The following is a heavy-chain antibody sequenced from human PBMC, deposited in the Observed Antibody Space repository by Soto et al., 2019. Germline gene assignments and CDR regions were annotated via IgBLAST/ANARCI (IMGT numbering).Heavy chain of an antibody. CDR3: ARNSLRAAVGAFFDP. D-gene: IGHD6-13*01. Sequence: QVLLQQWGAGLLKPSETLSLTCAFYGGSFSTYYWSWIRQPPGKGLEWIGEINYRGGTNYNPSLKSRVATSIDTSKNQFSLKLSSVTAADTAVYYCARNSLRAAVGAFFDPWGQGTLVTVSS. V-gene: IGHV4-34*01. CDR1: GGSFSTYY. J-gene: IGHJ5*02. CDR2: INYRGGT.